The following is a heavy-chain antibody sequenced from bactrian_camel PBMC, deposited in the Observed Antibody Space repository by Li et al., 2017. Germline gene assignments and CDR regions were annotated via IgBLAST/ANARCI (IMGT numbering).Heavy chain of an antibody. D-gene: IGHD1*01. CDR2: FDSDGST. CDR3: TNGGLNFEYNY. J-gene: IGHJ4*01. V-gene: IGHV3S53*01. CDR1: GFTYTSGC. Sequence: HVQLVESGGGSVQAGGSLTLSCAASGFTYTSGCMGWFRQAPGKEREGVAAFDSDGSTSYADSVKGRFTISRDSTKNTLYLHMNNVKTDDAGIYYCTNGGLNFEYNYWGQGTQVTVS.